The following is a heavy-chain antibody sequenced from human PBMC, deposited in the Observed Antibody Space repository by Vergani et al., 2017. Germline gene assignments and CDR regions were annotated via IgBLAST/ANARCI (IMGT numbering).Heavy chain of an antibody. CDR1: GGSFSGYY. CDR3: ARARYYDYVWGSYRPNYFDY. D-gene: IGHD3-16*02. V-gene: IGHV4-34*01. Sequence: QVQLQQWGAGLLKPSETLSLTCAVYGGSFSGYYWGWIPQPPGKGLEWIGETNYSGSTNYNPSLKGRATISVDTSKNQFSLKLSSVTAADTAVYYCARARYYDYVWGSYRPNYFDYWGQGTLVTVSS. CDR2: TNYSGST. J-gene: IGHJ4*02.